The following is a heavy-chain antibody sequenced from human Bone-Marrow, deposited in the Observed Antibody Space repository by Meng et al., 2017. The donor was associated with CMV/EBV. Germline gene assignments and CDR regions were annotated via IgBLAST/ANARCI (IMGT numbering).Heavy chain of an antibody. CDR2: IYYSGST. D-gene: IGHD3-22*01. V-gene: IGHV4-39*07. J-gene: IGHJ3*02. CDR1: GGSISSSSYY. Sequence: SETLSLTCTVSGGSISSSSYYWGWIRQPPGKGLEWIGSIYYSGSTNYNPSLKSRVTISVDTSKNQFSLKLSSVTAADTAVYYCAREGYYDSSGSDAFDIWGEGTMVTVSS. CDR3: AREGYYDSSGSDAFDI.